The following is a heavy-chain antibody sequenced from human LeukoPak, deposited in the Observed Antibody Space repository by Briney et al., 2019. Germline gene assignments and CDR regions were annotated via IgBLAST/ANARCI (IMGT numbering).Heavy chain of an antibody. J-gene: IGHJ6*03. Sequence: GASVKVSCKASGYTFTSYDINWVRQATGQGLEWMGWMNPNSGNTGYAQKFQGRVTMTRNTSISTAYMELSSLRSEDTAVYCCAIMGPITMVRGVTGYYYYMDVWGKGTTVTISS. CDR3: AIMGPITMVRGVTGYYYYMDV. D-gene: IGHD3-10*01. CDR2: MNPNSGNT. CDR1: GYTFTSYD. V-gene: IGHV1-8*01.